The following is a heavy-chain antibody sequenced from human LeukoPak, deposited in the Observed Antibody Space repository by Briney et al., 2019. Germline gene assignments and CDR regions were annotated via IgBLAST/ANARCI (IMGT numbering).Heavy chain of an antibody. Sequence: SETLSLTCGVYGGSFSDYYYSWIRQPPGKGLEWIGEINHSGTTKYNPSLKSRVTISVDTSKNQFSLKLNSVTAADSAVYYCARCGAQLNWFDPWGQGTLVTVSS. J-gene: IGHJ5*02. CDR3: ARCGAQLNWFDP. D-gene: IGHD2-2*01. CDR2: INHSGTT. V-gene: IGHV4-34*01. CDR1: GGSFSDYY.